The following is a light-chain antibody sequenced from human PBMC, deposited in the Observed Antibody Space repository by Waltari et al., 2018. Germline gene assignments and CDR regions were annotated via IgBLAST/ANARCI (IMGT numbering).Light chain of an antibody. CDR2: DAS. CDR3: QQGDRFPLT. V-gene: IGKV1-12*01. J-gene: IGKJ4*01. Sequence: DIQMTQSPPSVSASVGDRVITTCRASQDISRWLGWYQQKPGKAPKFLIYDASTLQSGGPSRFSGSGSGTDFTLTISSLQPEDFATYYCQQGDRFPLTFGGGTKVEI. CDR1: QDISRW.